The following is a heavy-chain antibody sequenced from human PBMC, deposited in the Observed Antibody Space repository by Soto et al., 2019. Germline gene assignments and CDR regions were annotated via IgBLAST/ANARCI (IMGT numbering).Heavy chain of an antibody. CDR1: GGSISSYY. CDR2: IYYSGST. V-gene: IGHV4-59*01. J-gene: IGHJ4*02. CDR3: ARGSGWYRGSYFDY. Sequence: SETLSLTCTVSGGSISSYYWSWIRQPPGKGLEWIGYIYYSGSTNYNPSLKSRVTISVDTSKNQFSLKLSSVTAADTAVYYCARGSGWYRGSYFDYWGQGTLVTVSS. D-gene: IGHD6-19*01.